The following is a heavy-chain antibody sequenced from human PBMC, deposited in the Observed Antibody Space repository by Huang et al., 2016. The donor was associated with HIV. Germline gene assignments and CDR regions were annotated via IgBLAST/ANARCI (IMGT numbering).Heavy chain of an antibody. D-gene: IGHD6-19*01. Sequence: QVRLQESGPGLVKPSETLSLSCTVSGDSVSSHYWGWIRHPPGKGLEWIGTVYDSGTTKYNPRLKSRITISVDTSKNGFSVNITSVSAADTAMYFCVRDQGRLAVGGIDNWFDPWGQGALVTVSS. CDR1: GDSVSSHY. CDR3: VRDQGRLAVGGIDNWFDP. CDR2: VYDSGTT. J-gene: IGHJ5*02. V-gene: IGHV4-59*02.